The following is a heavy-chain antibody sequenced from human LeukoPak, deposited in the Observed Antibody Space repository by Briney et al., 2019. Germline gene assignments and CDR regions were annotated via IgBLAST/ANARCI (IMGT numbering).Heavy chain of an antibody. D-gene: IGHD2-2*01. Sequence: GGSLRLSCAASGFTFSSYAMSWVRQAPGKGLEWVSAISGSGGSTYYADSVKGRFTISRDNSKNTLYLQMNSLRAEDTAVYYCAREDCSSTSCKSGYYYMDVWGKGTTVTVSS. CDR3: AREDCSSTSCKSGYYYMDV. CDR2: ISGSGGST. CDR1: GFTFSSYA. V-gene: IGHV3-23*01. J-gene: IGHJ6*03.